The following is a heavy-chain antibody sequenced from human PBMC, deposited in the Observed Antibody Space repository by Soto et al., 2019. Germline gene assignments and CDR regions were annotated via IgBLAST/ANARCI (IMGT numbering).Heavy chain of an antibody. J-gene: IGHJ6*03. CDR3: ASSALSGYSAYYYYYMDV. Sequence: QVQLVQSGAEVKKPGSSVKVSCKASGVTFSSYTISWVRQAPGQGLEWMGRIIPILGIANYAQKFQGRVTITADKSTSTAYMELSSLRSEDTAVYYCASSALSGYSAYYYYYMDVWGKGTTVTVSS. V-gene: IGHV1-69*02. CDR2: IIPILGIA. CDR1: GVTFSSYT. D-gene: IGHD5-12*01.